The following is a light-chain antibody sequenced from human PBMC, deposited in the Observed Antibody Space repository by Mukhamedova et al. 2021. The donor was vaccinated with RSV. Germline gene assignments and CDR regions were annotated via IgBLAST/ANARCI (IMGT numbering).Light chain of an antibody. CDR3: QQYGGSPRT. CDR2: AAS. Sequence: ATLSCRASQSVSGTYLAWYQQKPGQAPRLLIYAASSRATGIPDRFSGSGSGTDFTLTISRLEPEDFAVYYCQQYGGSPRTFGQGT. V-gene: IGKV3-20*01. CDR1: QSVSGTY. J-gene: IGKJ1*01.